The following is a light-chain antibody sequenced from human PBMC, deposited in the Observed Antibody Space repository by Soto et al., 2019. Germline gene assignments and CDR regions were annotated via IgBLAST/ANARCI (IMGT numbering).Light chain of an antibody. Sequence: DIQMTQSPSTLSASVGDRVTITCRASQDINRWLAWYQQKPGKAPKLLIYKASTLKSGVPSRFSGSGSGTEFALTISSLQPDDFATYYCQHYNSYSEAFGQGTKVGIK. V-gene: IGKV1-5*03. CDR1: QDINRW. CDR2: KAS. CDR3: QHYNSYSEA. J-gene: IGKJ1*01.